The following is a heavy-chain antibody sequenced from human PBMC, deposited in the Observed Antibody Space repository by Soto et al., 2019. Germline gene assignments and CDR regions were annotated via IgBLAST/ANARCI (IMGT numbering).Heavy chain of an antibody. CDR2: IWYDGSNK. Sequence: QVQLVESGGGVVQPGRSLRLSCAASGFTFSGYGMHWVRQAPGKGLEWVAVIWYDGSNKYYADSVKGRFTISRDNSKNTLYLQMNSLRAEDTAVYYCARDSDAEYSSSWYSTNAFDIWGQGTMVTVSS. V-gene: IGHV3-33*01. J-gene: IGHJ3*02. D-gene: IGHD6-13*01. CDR1: GFTFSGYG. CDR3: ARDSDAEYSSSWYSTNAFDI.